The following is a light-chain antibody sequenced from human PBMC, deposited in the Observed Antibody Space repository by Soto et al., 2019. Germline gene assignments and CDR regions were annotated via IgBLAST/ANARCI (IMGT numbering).Light chain of an antibody. V-gene: IGLV2-8*01. Sequence: QSALTQPPSASGSPGQSVTISCTGSSSDVGGYNYVSWYQQHPDKAPKLMIYEVNKRPSGVPNRFSGSKSGNTASLTVSGLQAEDEAEYYCSSYEGSNNLVLFGGGTKLTVL. CDR2: EVN. J-gene: IGLJ2*01. CDR3: SSYEGSNNLVL. CDR1: SSDVGGYNY.